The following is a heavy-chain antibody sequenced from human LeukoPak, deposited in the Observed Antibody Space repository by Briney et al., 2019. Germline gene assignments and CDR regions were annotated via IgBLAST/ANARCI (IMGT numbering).Heavy chain of an antibody. CDR2: IYSSGRT. D-gene: IGHD1-26*01. CDR1: GASVSGSNYY. Sequence: SETLSLTCAVSGASVSGSNYYWGWIRQPPGKGLEWIGNIYSSGRTNYNPSLKSRVTISLDKSMNQFSLKLKSVTAADTAVYYCATGPYRYSGTYKFDFWGQGTLVTVSS. J-gene: IGHJ4*02. V-gene: IGHV4-39*07. CDR3: ATGPYRYSGTYKFDF.